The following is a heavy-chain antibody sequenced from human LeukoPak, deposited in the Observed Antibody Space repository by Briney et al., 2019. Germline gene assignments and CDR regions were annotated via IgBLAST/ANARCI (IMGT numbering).Heavy chain of an antibody. J-gene: IGHJ4*02. D-gene: IGHD6-19*01. CDR1: GFTFDNYA. CDR3: VSGLGYFDY. Sequence: GGSLRLSCAASGFTFDNYAMSWVRQAPGKGLEWVGRIKSKTDGGTTDYAAPVKGRFTISRDDSKNTLYLQMNSLKTEDTAVYYCVSGLGYFDYWGQGTLVTVSS. CDR2: IKSKTDGGTT. V-gene: IGHV3-15*01.